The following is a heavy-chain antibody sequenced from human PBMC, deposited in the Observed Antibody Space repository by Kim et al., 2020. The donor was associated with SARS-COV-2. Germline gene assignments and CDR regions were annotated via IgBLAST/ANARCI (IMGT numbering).Heavy chain of an antibody. D-gene: IGHD3-3*01. CDR2: IGTAGDT. J-gene: IGHJ5*02. CDR1: GFTFSSYD. Sequence: GGSLRLSCAASGFTFSSYDMHWVRQATGKGLEWVSAIGTAGDTYYPGSVKGRFTISRENAKNSLYLQMNSLRAGDTAVYYCARGRWDYDFWSGYKGGEYWSAPWSQASLATLHS. CDR3: ARGRWDYDFWSGYKGGEYWSAP. V-gene: IGHV3-13*01.